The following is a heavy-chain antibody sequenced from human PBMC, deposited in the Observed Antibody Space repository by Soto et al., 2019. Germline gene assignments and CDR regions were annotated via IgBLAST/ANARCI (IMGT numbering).Heavy chain of an antibody. D-gene: IGHD2-21*02. V-gene: IGHV4-4*07. Sequence: SETLSLTCIVSGVSVRSYTWSWVRQPANKGLEWIGRVFSSVSASYNPSLKSRVSISMDTPENRISLKLDSVTAADAGVYFCARDGMTTGDTWGPGTLVTVSS. CDR1: GVSVRSYT. CDR2: VFSSVSA. J-gene: IGHJ4*02. CDR3: ARDGMTTGDT.